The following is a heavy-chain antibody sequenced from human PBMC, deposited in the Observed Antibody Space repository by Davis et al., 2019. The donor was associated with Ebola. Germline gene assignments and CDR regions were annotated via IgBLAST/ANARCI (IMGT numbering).Heavy chain of an antibody. Sequence: MPGGSLRLSCAVYGGSFSGYYWSWIRQPPGKGLEWIGEINHSGTTYYNPSLKSRVTISVDTSKNQFSLKLSSVTAADTAVYYCARVPYYDFWSGYYPYYMDVWGKGTTVTVSS. CDR1: GGSFSGYY. CDR3: ARVPYYDFWSGYYPYYMDV. D-gene: IGHD3-3*01. J-gene: IGHJ6*03. CDR2: INHSGTT. V-gene: IGHV4-34*01.